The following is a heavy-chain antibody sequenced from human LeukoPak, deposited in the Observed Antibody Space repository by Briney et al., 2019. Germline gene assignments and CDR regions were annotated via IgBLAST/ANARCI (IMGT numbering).Heavy chain of an antibody. CDR2: VHYNEDKT. V-gene: IGHV3-20*04. CDR1: GFSFGDYA. CDR3: ARGQWLTEQYFDY. J-gene: IGHJ4*02. D-gene: IGHD3-22*01. Sequence: GGSLRLSCAASGFSFGDYAMNWVRQAPGKGLEWVAGVHYNEDKTSYADSVKGRFTISRDNSKNSLYLQINSLRVEDSALYFCARGQWLTEQYFDYWGQGSQVTVSS.